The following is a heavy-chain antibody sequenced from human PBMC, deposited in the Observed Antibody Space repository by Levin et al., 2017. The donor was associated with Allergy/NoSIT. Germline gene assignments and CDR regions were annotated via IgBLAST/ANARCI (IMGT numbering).Heavy chain of an antibody. Sequence: PSETLSLTCTVSGGSISDYYWSWIRQPPGKGLEWIGYIYYSGTTNYNPSLKSRVTISVDTSKNQFSLKLSSVTAADTAVYYCAIPGYSSGWGLTGFDYWGQGTLVTVSS. D-gene: IGHD6-19*01. V-gene: IGHV4-59*08. CDR3: AIPGYSSGWGLTGFDY. J-gene: IGHJ4*02. CDR2: IYYSGTT. CDR1: GGSISDYY.